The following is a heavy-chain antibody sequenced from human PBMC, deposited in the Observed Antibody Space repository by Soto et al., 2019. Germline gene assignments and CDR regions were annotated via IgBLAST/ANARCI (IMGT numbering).Heavy chain of an antibody. CDR1: GFTFSSYA. CDR2: ISGSGGST. V-gene: IGHV3-23*01. D-gene: IGHD3-16*01. CDR3: AKDYTYYFDY. Sequence: EVQLLESGGGLAQPGGSLRLSCVASGFTFSSYAMNWVRQAPGRGLEWVSAISGSGGSTYYAASVKGRFTISRDSSKNTLYLQMDGLRAEDTAVYYCAKDYTYYFDYWGQGTLVTVSS. J-gene: IGHJ4*02.